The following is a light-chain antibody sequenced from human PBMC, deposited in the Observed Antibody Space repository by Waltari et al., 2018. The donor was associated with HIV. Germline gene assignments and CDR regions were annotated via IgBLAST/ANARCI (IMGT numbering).Light chain of an antibody. Sequence: SYDLTQPPSVSVSLGQTASITCSGDELGRQYVCWYQQRPGQSPVMVIFQDSERPSGIPERFSGSNSGNTATLTISGTQAMDEAAYFCQAWDINTAVFGGGTKLTVL. J-gene: IGLJ2*01. V-gene: IGLV3-1*01. CDR3: QAWDINTAV. CDR1: ELGRQY. CDR2: QDS.